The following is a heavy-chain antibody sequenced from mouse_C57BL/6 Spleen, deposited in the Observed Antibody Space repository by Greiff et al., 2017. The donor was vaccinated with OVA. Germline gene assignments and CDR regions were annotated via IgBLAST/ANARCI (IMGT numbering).Heavy chain of an antibody. V-gene: IGHV5-4*01. CDR2: ISDGGSYT. CDR1: GFTFSSYA. Sequence: EVQLVESGGGLVKPGGSLKLSCAASGFTFSSYAMSWVRQTPEKRLEWVATISDGGSYTYYPDNVKGRFNISRDNAKNNLYLQMSHLKSEDTAMYYCARDTGGSSPWFAYWGQGTLVTVSA. CDR3: ARDTGGSSPWFAY. J-gene: IGHJ3*01. D-gene: IGHD1-1*01.